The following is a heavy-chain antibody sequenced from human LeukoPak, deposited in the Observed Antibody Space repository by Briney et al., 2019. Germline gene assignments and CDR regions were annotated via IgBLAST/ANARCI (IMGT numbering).Heavy chain of an antibody. CDR1: GFTFRSYG. CDR3: AKDRTVGASYWYFDL. J-gene: IGHJ2*01. CDR2: ISYDGSNE. Sequence: GGSLRLSCAASGFTFRSYGMHWVRQAPGKGLEWVAIISYDGSNEYHADSVKGRFTISRDSSKNTLFLHMNTLRAEDTAIYYCAKDRTVGASYWYFDLWGRGTLVTVSS. D-gene: IGHD1-26*01. V-gene: IGHV3-30*18.